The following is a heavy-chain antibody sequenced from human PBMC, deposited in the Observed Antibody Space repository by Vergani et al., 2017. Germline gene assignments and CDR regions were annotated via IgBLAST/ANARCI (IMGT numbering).Heavy chain of an antibody. CDR2: IQYHESNK. J-gene: IGHJ4*02. Sequence: QVQLVESGGSVVQPGKSLRLSCGASGFTFSSYAMHWVRKAPGKGLEWVAVIQYHESNKYYADSVKGRFTISRDNSKNTLYLQMNSLRAEDTAVYYCAGQIIVVAAIDYWGQGTLVTVSS. CDR1: GFTFSSYA. CDR3: AGQIIVVAAIDY. V-gene: IGHV3-30*04. D-gene: IGHD2-2*02.